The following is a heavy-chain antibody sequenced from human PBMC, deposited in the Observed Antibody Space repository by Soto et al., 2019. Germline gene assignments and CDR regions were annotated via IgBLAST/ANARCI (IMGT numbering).Heavy chain of an antibody. CDR1: GGSISSYY. V-gene: IGHV4-59*01. CDR2: IYYSGST. CDR3: ARGAAWYNYYSSGWVLDY. J-gene: IGHJ4*02. Sequence: SETLSVTWTVSGGSISSYYWSLLRQPPGKGLEWTGYIYYSGSTNYNPSLKSRVTISVDTSKNQFSLKLSSVTAADTAVYYCARGAAWYNYYSSGWVLDYWGQGTLVTVSS. D-gene: IGHD6-19*01.